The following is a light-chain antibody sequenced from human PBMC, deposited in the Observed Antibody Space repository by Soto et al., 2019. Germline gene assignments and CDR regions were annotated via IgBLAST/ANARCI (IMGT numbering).Light chain of an antibody. V-gene: IGKV3-11*01. CDR1: QSVIRY. CDR2: DAS. CDR3: QQYGSSPIT. Sequence: EIVLTQAPGTLPLSPAERATLSCRASQSVIRYLAWYQQRHGQAPRLLIYDASYRATGIPARFSGSGYGTDFNLTISSLEPEDFAVYYCQQYGSSPITFGQGTRLEIK. J-gene: IGKJ5*01.